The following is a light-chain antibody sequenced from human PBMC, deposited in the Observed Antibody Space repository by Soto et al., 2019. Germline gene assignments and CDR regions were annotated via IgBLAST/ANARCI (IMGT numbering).Light chain of an antibody. CDR2: DAS. V-gene: IGKV3-11*01. CDR3: QQYGRLPRT. J-gene: IGKJ1*01. Sequence: IVVTPSVVTLSLYQGERATLSCRASQSVSRHLAWYQQKPGQAPRLLIYDASNRATGIPARFSGSGSGTDFTLSISRLEPEDFAVYYCQQYGRLPRTFGQGTKVDIK. CDR1: QSVSRH.